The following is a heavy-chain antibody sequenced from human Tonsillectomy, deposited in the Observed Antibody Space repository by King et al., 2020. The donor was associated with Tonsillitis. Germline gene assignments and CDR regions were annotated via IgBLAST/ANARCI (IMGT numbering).Heavy chain of an antibody. D-gene: IGHD3-10*01. Sequence: VQLQESGPGLVKPSETLSLTCAVSGYSISSGYYWGWIRQPPGKGLEWIGSMFHSGSTYYKPSLQTRVTISVDTSKNQFSLKLSSVTAADTAVYYCARDSSRVPKNWFGPWGQGTLVTVSS. CDR1: GYSISSGYY. CDR2: MFHSGST. V-gene: IGHV4-38-2*02. CDR3: ARDSSRVPKNWFGP. J-gene: IGHJ5*02.